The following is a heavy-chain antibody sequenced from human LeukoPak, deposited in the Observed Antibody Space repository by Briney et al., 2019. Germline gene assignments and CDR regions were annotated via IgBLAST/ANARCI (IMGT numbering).Heavy chain of an antibody. V-gene: IGHV4-39*01. J-gene: IGHJ3*01. Sequence: SETLSLTCTVSGGSISSSSFYWGWIRQPPGKGLEWIGSIYYSGSTYYNPSLKSRVTISVDTSKNGFSLRLSSVTAADTAVYYCAHFRGGAFDFWGRGTMVTVSS. CDR1: GGSISSSSFY. CDR2: IYYSGST. CDR3: AHFRGGAFDF. D-gene: IGHD3-16*01.